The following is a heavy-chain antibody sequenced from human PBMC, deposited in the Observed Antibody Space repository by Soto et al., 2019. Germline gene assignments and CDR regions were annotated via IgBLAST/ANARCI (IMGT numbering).Heavy chain of an antibody. CDR1: GGSFSGYY. Sequence: PSETLSLTCAVYGGSFSGYYWSWIRQPPGKGLEWIGEINHSGSTNYNPSLKSRVTISVDTSKNQFSLKLSSVTAADTAVYYCARGRQPRAARFIGRWFDPWGQGTLVTVSS. V-gene: IGHV4-34*01. D-gene: IGHD6-6*01. CDR2: INHSGST. J-gene: IGHJ5*02. CDR3: ARGRQPRAARFIGRWFDP.